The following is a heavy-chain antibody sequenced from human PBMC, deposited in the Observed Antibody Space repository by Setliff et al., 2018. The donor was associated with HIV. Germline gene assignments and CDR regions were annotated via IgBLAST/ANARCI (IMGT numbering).Heavy chain of an antibody. CDR2: ISRSSEEI. CDR1: GFTFGDYA. D-gene: IGHD5-12*01. J-gene: IGHJ2*01. Sequence: GGSLRLSCTASGFTFGDYAMNWVRQAPGKGLEWVSSISRSSEEISYADSVKGRFTISRDNAKYSLYLQMDNMRVDDTAVYYCARAYGGYVPKAWYFDLWGRGTLVTVSS. V-gene: IGHV3-21*01. CDR3: ARAYGGYVPKAWYFDL.